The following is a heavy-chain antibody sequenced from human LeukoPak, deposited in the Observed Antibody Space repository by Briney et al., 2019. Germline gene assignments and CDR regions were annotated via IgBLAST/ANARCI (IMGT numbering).Heavy chain of an antibody. D-gene: IGHD3-10*01. CDR3: ARGLPSVGVLLYPLDY. CDR2: ISSSSSYI. J-gene: IGHJ4*02. V-gene: IGHV3-21*01. CDR1: GFTFSSYS. Sequence: GGSLRLSCAASGFTFSSYSMNWVRQAPGRGLEWVSSISSSSSYIYYADSVKGRFTISRDNAKNSLYLQMNSLRAEDTAVYYCARGLPSVGVLLYPLDYWGQGTLVTVSS.